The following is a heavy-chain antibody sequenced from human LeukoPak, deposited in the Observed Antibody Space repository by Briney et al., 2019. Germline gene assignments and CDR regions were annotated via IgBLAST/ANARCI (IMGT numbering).Heavy chain of an antibody. CDR3: ARGLGYDYVWGSYDY. CDR1: GFTFSSYG. V-gene: IGHV3-33*01. Sequence: PGGSLRLSCAASGFTFSSYGMHWVRQAPGKGLEWVAVMWYDGSNKYYADSVKGRFTISRDNSKNTLYLQMNSLRAEDTAVYYCARGLGYDYVWGSYDYWGQGTLVTVSS. D-gene: IGHD3-16*01. J-gene: IGHJ4*02. CDR2: MWYDGSNK.